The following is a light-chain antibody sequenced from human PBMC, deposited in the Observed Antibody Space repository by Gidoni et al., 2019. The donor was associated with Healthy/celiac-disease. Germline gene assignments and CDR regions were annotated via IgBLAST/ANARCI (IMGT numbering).Light chain of an antibody. V-gene: IGKV3-20*01. CDR2: DTS. J-gene: IGKJ4*01. Sequence: PGERATLFCRATQPVSGNFLAWYHQKPGQPPSLLIYDTSRRATGVPDRFSGSGSGTDFSLRISRLQTEDSALYYCQQYGAAPLTFGGGTRVE. CDR3: QQYGAAPLT. CDR1: QPVSGNF.